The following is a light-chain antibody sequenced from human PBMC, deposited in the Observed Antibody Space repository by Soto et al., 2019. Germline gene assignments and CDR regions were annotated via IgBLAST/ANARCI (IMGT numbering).Light chain of an antibody. V-gene: IGKV3-20*01. CDR1: QSLSSSY. Sequence: EIVLTQSPGTLSLSPGERATLSCRASQSLSSSYLAWYQQKPGQAPRLLIYGASSRATGIPDRFSGSGSGTDFTLTISRLEPEDFGVYYCQQRKTFRQGTKVEIK. CDR2: GAS. CDR3: QQRKT. J-gene: IGKJ1*01.